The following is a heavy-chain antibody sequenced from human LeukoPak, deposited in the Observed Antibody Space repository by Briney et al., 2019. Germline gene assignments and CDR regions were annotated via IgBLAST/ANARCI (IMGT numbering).Heavy chain of an antibody. CDR1: GLVFSNYG. CDR3: AKDSNSGYVSVGPDY. J-gene: IGHJ1*01. D-gene: IGHD5-12*01. V-gene: IGHV3-30*02. CDR2: LRYDARNE. Sequence: PGGSLRLSCQTSGLVFSNYGMHWFRQAPDKGLEWVAYLRYDARNEYYADSVNGRFIISRDNSRNTLYLQMNSLRAEDTGVYSCAKDSNSGYVSVGPDYCGLGTLVTVPS.